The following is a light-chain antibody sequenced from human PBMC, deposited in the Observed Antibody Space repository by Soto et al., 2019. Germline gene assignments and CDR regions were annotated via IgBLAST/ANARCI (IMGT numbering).Light chain of an antibody. CDR3: HSRA. Sequence: DIQMTQSPSTLSASVGDRVTITCRASQSISSWLAWYQQKPGRAPKLLIYDASTLESGVPSRFSGSGSETEFTLTISRLQPDDFATYVCHSRAFGQGTRLEIK. CDR1: QSISSW. CDR2: DAS. J-gene: IGKJ5*01. V-gene: IGKV1-5*01.